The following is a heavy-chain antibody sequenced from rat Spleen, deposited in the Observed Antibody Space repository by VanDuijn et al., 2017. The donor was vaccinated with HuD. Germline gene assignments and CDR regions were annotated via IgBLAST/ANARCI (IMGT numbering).Heavy chain of an antibody. D-gene: IGHD1-7*01. CDR1: GFTFSDYY. Sequence: EVQLVESDGGLVQPGGSLKLSCAASGFTFSDYYMAWVRQAPTKGLEWVATINYDGSSIYYRDSVKGRFTFSSDNAKSTLYLQMDSLRSEDTATDYCSRGYDYTLDAWGQGTLVTVSS. J-gene: IGHJ3*01. CDR2: INYDGSSI. CDR3: SRGYDYTLDA. V-gene: IGHV5-29*01.